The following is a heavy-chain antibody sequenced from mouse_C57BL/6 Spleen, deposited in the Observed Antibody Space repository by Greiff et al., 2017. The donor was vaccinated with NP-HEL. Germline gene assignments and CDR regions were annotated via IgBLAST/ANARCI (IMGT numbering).Heavy chain of an antibody. Sequence: VQLQQSGAELVRPGTSVKVSCKASGYAFTNYLIEWVKQRPGQGLEWIGVINPGSGGTNYNEKFKGKATLTADKSSSTAYMQLSSLTSEDSAVYFCARGQLMLQYFDYWGQGTTLTVSS. CDR2: INPGSGGT. V-gene: IGHV1-54*01. J-gene: IGHJ2*01. CDR1: GYAFTNYL. D-gene: IGHD3-2*02. CDR3: ARGQLMLQYFDY.